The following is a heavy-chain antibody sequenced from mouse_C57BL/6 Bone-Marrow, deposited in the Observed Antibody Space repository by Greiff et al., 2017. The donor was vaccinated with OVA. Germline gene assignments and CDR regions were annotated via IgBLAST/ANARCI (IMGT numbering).Heavy chain of an antibody. CDR1: GYTFTDYY. J-gene: IGHJ2*01. D-gene: IGHD1-1*01. Sequence: VQLQQSGAELVRPGASVKLSCKASGYTFTDYYINWVKQRPGQGLEWIARIYPGSGNTYYNEKFKGKATLTAEKSSSTAYMQLSSLTSEDSAVYFCARGDSRDYWGQGTTLTVSS. CDR2: IYPGSGNT. CDR3: ARGDSRDY. V-gene: IGHV1-76*01.